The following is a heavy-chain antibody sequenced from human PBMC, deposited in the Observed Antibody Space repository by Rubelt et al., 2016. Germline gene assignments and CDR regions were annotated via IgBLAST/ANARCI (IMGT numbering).Heavy chain of an antibody. CDR1: GFTFSSYA. Sequence: QVQLVESGGGVVQPGRSLRLSCAASGFTFSSYAMHWVRQAPGKGLEWVAVISYDGKNKQYADSVKGRFTISRDNSKNTLSLQMNSLRAEDTAVYYCARDWVRKTSNWFDPWGQGTLVTVSS. CDR2: ISYDGKNK. J-gene: IGHJ5*02. V-gene: IGHV3-30*04. CDR3: ARDWVRKTSNWFDP. D-gene: IGHD3-16*01.